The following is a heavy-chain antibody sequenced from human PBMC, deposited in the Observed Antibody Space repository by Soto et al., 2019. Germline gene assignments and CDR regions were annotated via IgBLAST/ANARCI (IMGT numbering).Heavy chain of an antibody. V-gene: IGHV1-69*12. J-gene: IGHJ2*01. CDR2: IIPIFGTA. CDR1: GGTFSSYA. D-gene: IGHD3-22*01. CDR3: ARDGYYDSSGYPPYWYFDL. Sequence: QVQLVQSGAEVKKPGSSVKVSCKASGGTFSSYAISWVRQAPGQGLEWMGGIIPIFGTANYAQKFQGRVTITADESTSTAYMELSRLRSEDTAVYYCARDGYYDSSGYPPYWYFDLWGRGTLVTVSS.